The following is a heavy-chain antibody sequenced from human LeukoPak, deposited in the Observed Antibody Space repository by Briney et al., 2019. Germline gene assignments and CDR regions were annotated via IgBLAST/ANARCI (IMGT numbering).Heavy chain of an antibody. J-gene: IGHJ4*02. CDR2: ISWNSNSI. V-gene: IGHV3-9*01. Sequence: PGRSLRLSCAASGFTFDDYAMHWVRQAPGKGREWVSGISWNSNSIGYADSVKGRFTVSRDNAKNSLYLQMNSLRAEDTALYYCARDTYSSSLRGFDYWGQGTLVTVSS. D-gene: IGHD6-6*01. CDR3: ARDTYSSSLRGFDY. CDR1: GFTFDDYA.